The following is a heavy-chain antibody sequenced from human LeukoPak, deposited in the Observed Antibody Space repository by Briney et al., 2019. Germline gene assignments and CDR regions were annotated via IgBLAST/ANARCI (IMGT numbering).Heavy chain of an antibody. V-gene: IGHV4-59*02. CDR3: ARSGEGGAY. CDR1: GGSVSSHY. CDR2: IYYSRST. J-gene: IGHJ4*02. Sequence: SETLSLTCTVSGGSVSSHYWSWIRQPPGKGREWIGYIYYSRSTIYSPSLQGRVTIIIDTSKNQFSLNLSSVTAADTAVYYCARSGEGGAYWGQGTLVTVSS. D-gene: IGHD2-15*01.